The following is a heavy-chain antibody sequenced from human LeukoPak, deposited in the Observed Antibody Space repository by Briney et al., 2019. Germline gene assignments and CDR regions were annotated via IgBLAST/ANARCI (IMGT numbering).Heavy chain of an antibody. Sequence: GASVKVSCKASGYTFTSYYMHWVRQAPGQGLEWMGWINPNSGGTNYAQKFQGRVTMTRDTSISTAYMELSRLRSDDTAVYYCAREWRYYYDSSGYTTPGDYWGQGTLVTVSS. CDR3: AREWRYYYDSSGYTTPGDY. CDR2: INPNSGGT. D-gene: IGHD3-22*01. J-gene: IGHJ4*02. CDR1: GYTFTSYY. V-gene: IGHV1-2*02.